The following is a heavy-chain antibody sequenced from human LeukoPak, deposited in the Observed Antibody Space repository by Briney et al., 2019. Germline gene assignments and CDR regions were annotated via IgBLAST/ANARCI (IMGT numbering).Heavy chain of an antibody. Sequence: GASVKVSCKASGYTFTGHYMHWVRQAPGQGLEWMGWINPNSGGTNYEQKFQGRVTLTRDTSISTAYVELSRLRSDDTAVYYCARWRGYASDWSGPFDDWGQGTLVTVSS. J-gene: IGHJ4*01. CDR1: GYTFTGHY. V-gene: IGHV1-2*02. CDR2: INPNSGGT. CDR3: ARWRGYASDWSGPFDD. D-gene: IGHD6-19*01.